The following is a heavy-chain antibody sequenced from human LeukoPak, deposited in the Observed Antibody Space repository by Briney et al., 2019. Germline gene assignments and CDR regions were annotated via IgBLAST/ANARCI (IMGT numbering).Heavy chain of an antibody. Sequence: GGSLRLSCAASGFTFSSYSMTWVRQAPGKGLEWVSSISSSSSYIYYADSVKGRFTISRDNAKNSLYLQMNSLRAEDTAVYYCARDVVVPAATFDYWGQGTLVTVSS. CDR1: GFTFSSYS. CDR2: ISSSSSYI. V-gene: IGHV3-21*01. CDR3: ARDVVVPAATFDY. D-gene: IGHD2-2*01. J-gene: IGHJ4*02.